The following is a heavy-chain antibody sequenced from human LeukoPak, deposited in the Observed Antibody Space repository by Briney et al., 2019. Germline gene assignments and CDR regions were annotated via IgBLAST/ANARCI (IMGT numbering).Heavy chain of an antibody. CDR1: GFTFSDYY. CDR3: ARDAGDIVVVVAASRGNWFDP. D-gene: IGHD2-15*01. V-gene: IGHV3-11*04. CDR2: ISSSGSTI. J-gene: IGHJ5*02. Sequence: GGSLRLSCAASGFTFSDYYMSWIRQAPGKGLEWVSYISSSGSTIYYADSVKGRFTISRDNAKNSLYLQMNSLRAEDTAVYYCARDAGDIVVVVAASRGNWFDPWGQGTLVTVSS.